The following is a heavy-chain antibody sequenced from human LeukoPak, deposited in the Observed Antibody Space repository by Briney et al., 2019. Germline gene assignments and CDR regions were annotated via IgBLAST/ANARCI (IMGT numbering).Heavy chain of an antibody. D-gene: IGHD4-23*01. CDR2: IWYDGSNK. CDR3: ARDRRGYGGNFDY. J-gene: IGHJ4*02. CDR1: GFTFSSYG. V-gene: IGHV3-33*01. Sequence: GRSLRLSCAASGFTFSSYGMHWVRQAPGKGLEWVAVIWYDGSNKYYADSVKGRFTISRDNSKNTLYLQMNSLRAEDTAVYYCARDRRGYGGNFDYWGQGTLVTVSS.